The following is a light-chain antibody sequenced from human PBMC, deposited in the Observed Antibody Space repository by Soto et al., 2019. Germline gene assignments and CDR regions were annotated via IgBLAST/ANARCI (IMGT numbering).Light chain of an antibody. CDR1: HSVLHSNGYNY. CDR3: MQALQTPPWT. V-gene: IGKV2-28*01. CDR2: LGS. J-gene: IGKJ1*01. Sequence: VMILYPVSLPVMPGEPASISCRSSHSVLHSNGYNYLDWYLQKPGQSPQLLIYLGSNRASGVPDRFSGSGSGTDFTLKISRVEAEDVGVYYCMQALQTPPWTFGQGTKVHI.